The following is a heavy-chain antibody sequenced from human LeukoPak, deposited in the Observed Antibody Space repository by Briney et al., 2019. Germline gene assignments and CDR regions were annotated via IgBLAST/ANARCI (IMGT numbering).Heavy chain of an antibody. Sequence: GASVKVSCKASGYTFTGYYMHWVRQAPGQGLEWMGWINPNSGGTNYAQKFQGRVTMTRDTSISTAYMELSRLRSDDTAVYYCAKTALNYYGSGPFDYWGQGTLVTVSS. CDR2: INPNSGGT. CDR1: GYTFTGYY. D-gene: IGHD3-10*01. V-gene: IGHV1-2*02. CDR3: AKTALNYYGSGPFDY. J-gene: IGHJ4*02.